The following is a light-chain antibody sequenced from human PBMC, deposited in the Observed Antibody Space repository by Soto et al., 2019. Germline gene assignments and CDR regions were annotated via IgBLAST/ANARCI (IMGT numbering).Light chain of an antibody. CDR2: DVN. J-gene: IGLJ2*01. CDR1: SSDVGGYNY. Sequence: QSALTQPACVSGFPGQSITISCTGTSSDVGGYNYVSWYQHHPGKVPKLLIYDVNLRPPGISNRFSASKSGNTASLTISGIQADDEGYYYCASYTNRITLVFGGGTKVTVL. CDR3: ASYTNRITLV. V-gene: IGLV2-14*03.